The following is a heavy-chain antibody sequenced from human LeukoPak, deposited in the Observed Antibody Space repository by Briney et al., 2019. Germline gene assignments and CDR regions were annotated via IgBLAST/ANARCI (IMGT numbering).Heavy chain of an antibody. J-gene: IGHJ6*03. CDR3: ARRGNYYYYMDV. Sequence: ASVKVSCKASGYTFTSYYMHWVRQAPGQGLEWMGIINPSGGSTNYAQKFQGRVTMTRDMSTSTVYMELSSLRSEDTAVYYCARRGNYYYYMDVWGKGTPVTVSS. CDR1: GYTFTSYY. D-gene: IGHD3-16*01. CDR2: INPSGGST. V-gene: IGHV1-46*01.